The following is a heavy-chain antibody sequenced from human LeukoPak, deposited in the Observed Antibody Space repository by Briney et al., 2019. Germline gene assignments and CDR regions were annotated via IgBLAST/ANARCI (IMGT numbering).Heavy chain of an antibody. D-gene: IGHD6-19*01. Sequence: GGSLRLSCAASGFTFSTYWMHWVRQVPGKGLLWVSRINSDGSGTTYADSVRGRFTLSRDNAKSTLYLQMNSLRDEDTAVYYCARHSSGYFDYWGQGTLVTVSS. CDR1: GFTFSTYW. J-gene: IGHJ4*02. CDR2: INSDGSGT. V-gene: IGHV3-74*01. CDR3: ARHSSGYFDY.